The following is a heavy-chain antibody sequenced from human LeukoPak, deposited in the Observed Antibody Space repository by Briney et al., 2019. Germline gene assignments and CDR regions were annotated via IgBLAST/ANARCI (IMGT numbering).Heavy chain of an antibody. J-gene: IGHJ5*02. CDR1: GGSISSGGYS. V-gene: IGHV4-30-2*01. CDR3: ARAFVITFGGVMWFDP. CDR2: IYHSGST. Sequence: SETLSLTCAVSGGSISSGGYSWSWIRQPPGKGLEWIGYIYHSGSTYYNPSLKSRVTISVDRSKNQFSLKLSSVTAADTAVYYCARAFVITFGGVMWFDPWGQGTLVTVSS. D-gene: IGHD3-16*01.